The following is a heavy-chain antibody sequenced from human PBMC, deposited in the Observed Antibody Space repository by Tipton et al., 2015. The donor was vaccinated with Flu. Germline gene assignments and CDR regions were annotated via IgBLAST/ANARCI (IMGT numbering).Heavy chain of an antibody. Sequence: QLVQSGGDLVQPGGSLRLSCAASGFTFSNYAMRWVRQAPGKGLEYVSTITTDGGSVYYTNSVKGRFIISRDNSRNTVYLQMDSLRADDMAVYYCATSLYDRGWSAPLDHWGQGTLVTVSS. CDR3: ATSLYDRGWSAPLDH. J-gene: IGHJ4*02. CDR2: ITTDGGSV. D-gene: IGHD6-19*01. V-gene: IGHV3-64*01. CDR1: GFTFSNYA.